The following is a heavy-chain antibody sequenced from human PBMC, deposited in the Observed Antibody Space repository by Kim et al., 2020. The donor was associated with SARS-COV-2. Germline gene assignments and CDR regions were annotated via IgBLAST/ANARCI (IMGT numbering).Heavy chain of an antibody. J-gene: IGHJ4*02. D-gene: IGHD1-26*01. CDR3: ARVGLYSGSYYFDF. V-gene: IGHV4-59*01. Sequence: IPALQGRVTVSVDTSKNQFSLRLRSVTAADTAVYYCARVGLYSGSYYFDFWGQGTLVTVSS.